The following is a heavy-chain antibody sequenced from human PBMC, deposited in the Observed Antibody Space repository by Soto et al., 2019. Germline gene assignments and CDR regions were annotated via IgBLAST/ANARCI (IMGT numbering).Heavy chain of an antibody. CDR2: IIPMLGMS. CDR3: ATNYGSGSTHLDY. J-gene: IGHJ4*02. CDR1: GDTFNFYT. Sequence: QVQLVQSGAEVKKPGSQVRVSCTASGDTFNFYTISWVRQVPGQGPEWMGKIIPMLGMSNYAQKFQGRVTIMADKSTSTVYMNLSGLTSEDTAVYYCATNYGSGSTHLDYWGQGTLVTVSS. D-gene: IGHD3-10*01. V-gene: IGHV1-69*02.